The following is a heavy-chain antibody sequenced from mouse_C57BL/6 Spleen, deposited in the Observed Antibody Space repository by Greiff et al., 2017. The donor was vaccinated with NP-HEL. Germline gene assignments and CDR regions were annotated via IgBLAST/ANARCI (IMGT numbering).Heavy chain of an antibody. CDR1: GYTFTSYW. J-gene: IGHJ2*01. Sequence: QVQLQQPGAELVMPGASVKLSCKASGYTFTSYWMHWVKQRPGQGLEWIGDIDPADGCTNYNQKFKGKATLTVDKSSSTAYMQLSSLTSEDAAVFVCYRYSGSYYRDYWGQGTTLTVSS. D-gene: IGHD2-12*01. V-gene: IGHV1-69*01. CDR2: IDPADGCT. CDR3: YRYSGSYYRDY.